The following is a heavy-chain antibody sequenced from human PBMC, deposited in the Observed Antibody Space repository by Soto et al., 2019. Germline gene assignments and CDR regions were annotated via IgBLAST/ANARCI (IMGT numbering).Heavy chain of an antibody. CDR2: IWYDGSNK. D-gene: IGHD3-22*01. Sequence: AGGSLRLSCAASGFTFSSYGMHWVRQAPGKGLEWVAVIWYDGSNKYYADSVKGRFTISRDNSKNTLYLQMNSLRAEDTAVYYCARVLDDSSGYCLDYWGQGTLVTVSS. CDR3: ARVLDDSSGYCLDY. V-gene: IGHV3-33*01. J-gene: IGHJ4*02. CDR1: GFTFSSYG.